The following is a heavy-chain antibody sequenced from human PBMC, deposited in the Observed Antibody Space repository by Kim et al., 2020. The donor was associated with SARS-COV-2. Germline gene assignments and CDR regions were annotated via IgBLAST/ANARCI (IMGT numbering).Heavy chain of an antibody. Sequence: SQTLSLTCAISGDRVSSNSAAWNWIRQSPSRGLEWLGRTYYRSKWFSDYAVSVKSHITIKPDTSKNQFSLQLNSVTPGETAVYYCARARGDIDPWGQGTLVTVSS. CDR1: GDRVSSNSAA. CDR2: TYYRSKWFS. J-gene: IGHJ5*02. V-gene: IGHV6-1*01. CDR3: ARARGDIDP. D-gene: IGHD2-15*01.